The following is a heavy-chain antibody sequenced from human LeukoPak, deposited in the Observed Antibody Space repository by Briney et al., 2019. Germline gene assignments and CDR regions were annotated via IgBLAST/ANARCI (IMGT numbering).Heavy chain of an antibody. CDR3: ARDGRGAAAADDPLDI. Sequence: ASVKVSCKASGYTFTSYDINWVRQAAGQGLEWLGWMNPRSGSTGYAQKFRGRVTMTRDTSITTAYMELSSLTSEDTAVYYCARDGRGAAAADDPLDIWGQGTTVTVSS. J-gene: IGHJ3*02. CDR2: MNPRSGST. CDR1: GYTFTSYD. V-gene: IGHV1-8*01. D-gene: IGHD6-13*01.